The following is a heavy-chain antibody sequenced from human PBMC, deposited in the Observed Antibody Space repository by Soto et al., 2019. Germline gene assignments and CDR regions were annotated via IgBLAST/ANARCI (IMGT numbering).Heavy chain of an antibody. CDR1: GGTFSSYA. V-gene: IGHV1-69*01. J-gene: IGHJ3*02. D-gene: IGHD6-13*01. Sequence: QVQLVQSGAEVKKPGSSVKVSCKASGGTFSSYAISWVRQAPGQGLEWMGGIIPVFGTANYAQKLQGRVTITAHESTHTAYVELSSLRSEDTAVYYCARVGLQRWYEGAFDIWGQGTMVTVSS. CDR2: IIPVFGTA. CDR3: ARVGLQRWYEGAFDI.